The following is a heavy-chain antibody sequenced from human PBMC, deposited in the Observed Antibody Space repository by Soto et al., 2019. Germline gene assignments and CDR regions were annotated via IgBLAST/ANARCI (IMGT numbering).Heavy chain of an antibody. V-gene: IGHV3-21*01. Sequence: ESVGGLVKPGGSLRLSCAASGFTFSSYSMNWVRQAPGKGLEWVSSISSSSSYIYYADSVKGRFTISRDNAKNSLYLQMNSLRAEDTAVYYCARDGQPTADDAFDIWGQGTMVTVSS. CDR3: ARDGQPTADDAFDI. CDR1: GFTFSSYS. J-gene: IGHJ3*02. CDR2: ISSSSSYI.